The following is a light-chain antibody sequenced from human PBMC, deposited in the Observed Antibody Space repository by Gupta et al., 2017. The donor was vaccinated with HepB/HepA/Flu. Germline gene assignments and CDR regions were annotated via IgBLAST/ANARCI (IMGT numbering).Light chain of an antibody. CDR3: QSYDRSLSALYV. Sequence: QSVLTQPPSVSGAPGQRVTISCTGRSSHIGDGYDVHWDQQLPGTAPKLLIYCNSNRPSGVPDRFSGSKSGPSASLAIPGLQAEDEADYFCQSYDRSLSALYVFGTGTKVTVL. CDR2: CNS. J-gene: IGLJ1*01. V-gene: IGLV1-40*01. CDR1: SSHIGDGYD.